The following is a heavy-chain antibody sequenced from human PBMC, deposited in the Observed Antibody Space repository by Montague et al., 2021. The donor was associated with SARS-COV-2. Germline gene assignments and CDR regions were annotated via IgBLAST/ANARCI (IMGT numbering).Heavy chain of an antibody. CDR2: IYSGGSST. J-gene: IGHJ4*02. CDR3: AKQARITMIVGVHPDGIDY. D-gene: IGHD3-22*01. V-gene: IGHV3-23*03. CDR1: GFTFSSYA. Sequence: SLRLSCAASGFTFSSYAMSWVRQAPGKGLEWVSVIYSGGSSTYYADSVKGRFTISRDNSKNTLYLQMNSLRAEDTAVYYCAKQARITMIVGVHPDGIDYWGQGTLVTVSS.